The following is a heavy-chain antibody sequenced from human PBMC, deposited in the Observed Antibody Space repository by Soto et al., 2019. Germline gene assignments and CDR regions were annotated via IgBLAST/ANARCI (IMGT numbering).Heavy chain of an antibody. CDR1: GYTLTELS. D-gene: IGHD2-2*01. CDR2: FDPEIGET. V-gene: IGHV1-24*01. CDR3: ATYPPRYSRGTTCYAGLDY. Sequence: ASVKVSCKVSGYTLTELSMYWLRQAPGKGLEWMGTFDPEIGETVYAQKFRGRVTMTEDTSTDTAYMELSSLRSEDTAVYYCATYPPRYSRGTTCYAGLDYWGQGTLVTVSS. J-gene: IGHJ4*02.